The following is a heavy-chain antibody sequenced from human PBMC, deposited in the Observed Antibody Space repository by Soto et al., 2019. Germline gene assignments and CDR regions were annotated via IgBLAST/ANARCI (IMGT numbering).Heavy chain of an antibody. V-gene: IGHV1-18*01. CDR1: GYTFTNYG. Sequence: QVQLVQSGAEVKKPGASVKVSCKASGYTFTNYGISWVRQAPGQGLEWMGWINAYNGNTKYAQKLQGRVTMTTDTSTSTAYMELTSLTSADTAVYSSARVQAMAQFDYLGQGTLVTFSS. J-gene: IGHJ4*02. D-gene: IGHD5-18*01. CDR3: ARVQAMAQFDY. CDR2: INAYNGNT.